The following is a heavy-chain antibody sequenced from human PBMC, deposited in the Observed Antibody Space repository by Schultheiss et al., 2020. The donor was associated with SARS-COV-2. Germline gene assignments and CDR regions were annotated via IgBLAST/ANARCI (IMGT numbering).Heavy chain of an antibody. J-gene: IGHJ1*01. V-gene: IGHV3-33*08. CDR1: GFIVSSNH. CDR3: ARDLRSSGEYFQH. D-gene: IGHD6-6*01. CDR2: IWYDGSNK. Sequence: GGSLRLSCAASGFIVSSNHMSWVRQAPGKGLEWVAVIWYDGSNKYYADSVKGRFTISRDNSKNTLYLQMNSLRAEDTAVYYCARDLRSSGEYFQHWGQGTLVTVSS.